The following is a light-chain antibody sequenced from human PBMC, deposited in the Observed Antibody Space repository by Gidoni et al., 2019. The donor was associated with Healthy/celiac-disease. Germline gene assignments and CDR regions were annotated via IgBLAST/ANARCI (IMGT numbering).Light chain of an antibody. J-gene: IGKJ2*01. CDR2: WAS. CDR3: QQYYSTPMYT. V-gene: IGKV4-1*01. Sequence: DLVMTQSPDSLAVSLGERATINCKSSQSVLYSSHNKNYLAWYQQKPGQPPKLLIFWASTRESGVPDRFSGSGSGTDFTLTISSLQAEDVAVYYCQQYYSTPMYTFGQGTKLEIK. CDR1: QSVLYSSHNKNY.